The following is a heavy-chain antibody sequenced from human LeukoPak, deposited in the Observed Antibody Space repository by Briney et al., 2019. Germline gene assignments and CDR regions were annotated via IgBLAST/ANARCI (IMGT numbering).Heavy chain of an antibody. V-gene: IGHV3-66*01. CDR1: GFTVTSSF. CDR2: IYNNDNA. Sequence: HTGGSLRLSCAASGFTVTSSFMNWVRQAPGKGLEWLSTIYNNDNAAYTDSVKDRFTISRDSSTNTLYLQMNSLRAEDTAVYFCARASQWLAFDYWGQGTLVTVSS. J-gene: IGHJ4*02. CDR3: ARASQWLAFDY. D-gene: IGHD6-19*01.